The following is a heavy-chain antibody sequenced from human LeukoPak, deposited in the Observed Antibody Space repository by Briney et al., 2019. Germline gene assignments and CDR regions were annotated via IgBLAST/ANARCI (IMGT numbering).Heavy chain of an antibody. D-gene: IGHD3-22*01. V-gene: IGHV4-59*01. CDR1: GCSISSYY. Sequence: SETLSLTCTVSGCSISSYYWSWIRQPPGKGLEWIGYIYYSGSTNYNPSLKSRVTISVDTSKNQFSLKLSSVTAADTAVYYCARVHYDSSGYRKFDYWGQGTLVTVSS. CDR2: IYYSGST. CDR3: ARVHYDSSGYRKFDY. J-gene: IGHJ4*02.